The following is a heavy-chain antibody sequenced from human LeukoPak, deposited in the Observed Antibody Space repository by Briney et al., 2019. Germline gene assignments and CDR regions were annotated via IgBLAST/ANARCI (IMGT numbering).Heavy chain of an antibody. CDR3: VRSGATLFAGFDY. J-gene: IGHJ4*02. CDR2: IYYSGST. Sequence: SQTLSLTCTVSGDSISSGDNYWSWIRQHPGKGLEWIGYIYYSGSTYYNPSLKSRVTISVDTSQNQFSLKLASVTAADTAVYYCVRSGATLFAGFDYWGQGTLVTVSS. CDR1: GDSISSGDNY. D-gene: IGHD3-3*01. V-gene: IGHV4-31*03.